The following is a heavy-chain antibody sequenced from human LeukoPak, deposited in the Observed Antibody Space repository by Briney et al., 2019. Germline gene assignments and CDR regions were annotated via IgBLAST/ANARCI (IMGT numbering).Heavy chain of an antibody. CDR3: ARALGDSSGYYYYYFDY. V-gene: IGHV4-4*07. CDR2: LYTSGST. Sequence: PSETLSLTCTVSGGSISSYYWSWIRQPAGKGLEWIGRLYTSGSTNYNPSLKSRVTMSVDTSKNQFSLKLSSVTAADTAVYYCARALGDSSGYYYYYFDYWGQGTLVTVSS. CDR1: GGSISSYY. J-gene: IGHJ4*02. D-gene: IGHD3-22*01.